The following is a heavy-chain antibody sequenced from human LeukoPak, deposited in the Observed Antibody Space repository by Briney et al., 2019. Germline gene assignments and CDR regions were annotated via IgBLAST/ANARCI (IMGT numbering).Heavy chain of an antibody. CDR3: ARDFYDGFALDY. Sequence: GGSLRLSCAASGFAFNTYSMNWVRQAPGKGLEWVSFIFSSSTYIYYADSVKGRFTISRDNARNSLYLQMDNLRAEDTGVYYCARDFYDGFALDYWGQGTLVTVSS. V-gene: IGHV3-21*03. J-gene: IGHJ4*02. CDR1: GFAFNTYS. CDR2: IFSSSTYI. D-gene: IGHD2/OR15-2a*01.